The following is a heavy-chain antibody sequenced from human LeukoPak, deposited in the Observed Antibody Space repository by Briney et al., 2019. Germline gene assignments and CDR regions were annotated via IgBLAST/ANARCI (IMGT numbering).Heavy chain of an antibody. CDR1: GGTFSSHA. CDR3: ARDSVLMVYATPNDAFDI. CDR2: IIPIFGTA. V-gene: IGHV1-69*05. Sequence: ASVKVSCKASGGTFSSHAVSWVRQAPGQGLEWMGRIIPIFGTANYAQKFQGRVTITTDESTSTAYMELSSLRSEDTAVYYCARDSVLMVYATPNDAFDIWGQGTMVTVSS. D-gene: IGHD2-8*01. J-gene: IGHJ3*02.